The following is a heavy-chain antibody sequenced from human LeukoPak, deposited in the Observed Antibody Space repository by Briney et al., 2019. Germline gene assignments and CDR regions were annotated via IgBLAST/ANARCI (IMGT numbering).Heavy chain of an antibody. D-gene: IGHD6-19*01. J-gene: IGHJ4*02. Sequence: GGSLRLSCTASGFSFSSYWMTWVRQAPGKGLEWVADIKEDGSEKSYVDSVKGRFTISRDNAKNSLYLQMNSLRAEDTAVYYCARDPGSSGWYYFDYWGQGTLVTVSS. V-gene: IGHV3-7*01. CDR1: GFSFSSYW. CDR2: IKEDGSEK. CDR3: ARDPGSSGWYYFDY.